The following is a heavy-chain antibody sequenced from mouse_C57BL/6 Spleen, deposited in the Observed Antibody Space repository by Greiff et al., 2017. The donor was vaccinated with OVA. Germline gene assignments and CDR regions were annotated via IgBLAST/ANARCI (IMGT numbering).Heavy chain of an antibody. V-gene: IGHV5-12*01. CDR3: ARRGYDPLYAMDY. Sequence: EVKLMESGGGLVQPGGSLKLSCAASGFTFSDYYMYWVRQTPEKRLEWVAYISNGGGSTYYPDTVKGRFTISRDNAKNTLYLQMSRLKSEDTAMYYCARRGYDPLYAMDYWGQGTSVTVSS. CDR2: ISNGGGST. D-gene: IGHD2-2*01. CDR1: GFTFSDYY. J-gene: IGHJ4*01.